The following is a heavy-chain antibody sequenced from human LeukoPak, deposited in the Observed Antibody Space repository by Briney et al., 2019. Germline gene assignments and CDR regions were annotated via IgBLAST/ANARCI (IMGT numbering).Heavy chain of an antibody. V-gene: IGHV1-2*02. CDR3: ARGMYSSSWSDFDY. Sequence: ASVKVSCKASGGTFSSYAISWVRQAPGQGLEWMGWINPNSGDTNYAQKFQGRVTMTRDTSISTAYMELSRLRSDDTAVYYCARGMYSSSWSDFDYWGQGTLVTVSS. D-gene: IGHD6-13*01. CDR2: INPNSGDT. J-gene: IGHJ4*02. CDR1: GGTFSSYA.